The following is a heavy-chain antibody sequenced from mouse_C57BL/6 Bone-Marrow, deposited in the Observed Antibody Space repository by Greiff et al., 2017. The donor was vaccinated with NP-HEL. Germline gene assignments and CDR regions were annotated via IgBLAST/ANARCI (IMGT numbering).Heavy chain of an antibody. CDR1: GFTFSSYA. J-gene: IGHJ1*03. CDR2: ISSGGDYI. D-gene: IGHD1-1*01. V-gene: IGHV5-9-1*02. CDR3: TRGHYYGSSHWYFDV. Sequence: EVQGVESGEGLVKPGGSLKLSCAASGFTFSSYAMSWVRQTPEKRLEWVAYISSGGDYIYYADTVKGRFTISRDNARNTLYLQMSSLKSEDTAMYYCTRGHYYGSSHWYFDVWGTGTTVTVSS.